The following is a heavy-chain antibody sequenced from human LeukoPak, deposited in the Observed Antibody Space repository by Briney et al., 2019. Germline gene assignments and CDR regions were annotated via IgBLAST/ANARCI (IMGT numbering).Heavy chain of an antibody. Sequence: RASETLSLTCTVSGGSISSSSSCWVWIRQPPGMGLEWIGSIYYSGSTYSNPSLKSRVTISVDTSKNQFSLKVSSVAAADTAVYYCARYEGSAYGIDVWGRGTLVTVSS. CDR2: IYYSGST. D-gene: IGHD3-22*01. CDR1: GGSISSSSSC. V-gene: IGHV4-39*01. J-gene: IGHJ2*01. CDR3: ARYEGSAYGIDV.